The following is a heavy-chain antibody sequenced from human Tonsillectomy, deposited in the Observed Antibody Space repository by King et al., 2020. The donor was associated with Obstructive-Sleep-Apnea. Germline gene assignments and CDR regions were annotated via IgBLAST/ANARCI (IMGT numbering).Heavy chain of an antibody. CDR1: GFTFSNAW. V-gene: IGHV3-15*01. D-gene: IGHD2-15*01. Sequence: VQLVESGGGLVKPGGSLRLSCAASGFTFSNAWMSWVRQAPGKGLEWVGRMKSKTDGGTTDYTAPVKGRFTISRDDSKNTLYLTMNSLKTEDTAVYYCTTEDIYWGQGTLVTVSS. CDR3: TTEDIY. CDR2: MKSKTDGGTT. J-gene: IGHJ4*02.